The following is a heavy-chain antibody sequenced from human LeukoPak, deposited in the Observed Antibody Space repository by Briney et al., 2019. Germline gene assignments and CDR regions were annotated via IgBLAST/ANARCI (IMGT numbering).Heavy chain of an antibody. CDR3: ARANNPRQYYFDY. CDR1: GFTFSSYA. D-gene: IGHD1/OR15-1a*01. Sequence: GGSLRLSCAASGFTFSSYAMHWVRQAPGKGLEWVVVISYDGSNKYYADSVKGRFTISRDNSKNTLYLQMNSLRAEDTAVYYCARANNPRQYYFDYWGQGTLVTVSS. V-gene: IGHV3-30-3*01. J-gene: IGHJ4*02. CDR2: ISYDGSNK.